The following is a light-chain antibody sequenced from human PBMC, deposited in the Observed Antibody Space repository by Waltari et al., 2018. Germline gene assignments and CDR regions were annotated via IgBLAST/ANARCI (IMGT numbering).Light chain of an antibody. CDR3: SSYTLTNPVV. V-gene: IGLV2-14*03. CDR2: DVS. Sequence: QSVVTQPASVSGSPGQSISISCPATSNDIGATDSVSWYQQHPGRAPQLVIYDVSVRPSGVSIRFSGSKSGNTASLTISGLQAEDEALYYCSSYTLTNPVVFGGGTKLTVL. CDR1: SNDIGATDS. J-gene: IGLJ2*01.